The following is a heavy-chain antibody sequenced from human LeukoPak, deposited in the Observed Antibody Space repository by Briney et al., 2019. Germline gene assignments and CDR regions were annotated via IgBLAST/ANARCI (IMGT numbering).Heavy chain of an antibody. V-gene: IGHV4-59*08. J-gene: IGHJ6*02. CDR2: IYYSGST. D-gene: IGHD1-26*01. CDR3: ARARSIVGATWSDYYYGMDV. Sequence: SETLSLTCTVSGGSISSYYWSWIRQPSGKGLEWIGYIYYSGSTNYNPSLKSRVTISVDTSKNQFSLKLSSVTAADTAVYYCARARSIVGATWSDYYYGMDVWGQGTTVTVSS. CDR1: GGSISSYY.